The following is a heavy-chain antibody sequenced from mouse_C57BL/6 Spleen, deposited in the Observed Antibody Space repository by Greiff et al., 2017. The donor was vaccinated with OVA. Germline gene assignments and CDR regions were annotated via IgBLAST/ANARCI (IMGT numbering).Heavy chain of an antibody. Sequence: QVQLQQSGAELVRPGASVTLSCKASCYTFTDYEMHWVQQTPVHGLEWIGAIDPETGGYSYNQQFKGKAILTDDKSSSTAYMELRSLTSEDSAVYYSTRSPYYGSSYNYFDDWGKGTTLTVSS. D-gene: IGHD1-1*01. CDR3: TRSPYYGSSYNYFDD. J-gene: IGHJ2*01. CDR1: CYTFTDYE. CDR2: IDPETGGY. V-gene: IGHV1-15*01.